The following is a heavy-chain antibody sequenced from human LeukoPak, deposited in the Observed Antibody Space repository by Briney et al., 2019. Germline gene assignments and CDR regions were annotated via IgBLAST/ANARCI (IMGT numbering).Heavy chain of an antibody. J-gene: IGHJ6*02. CDR2: ISSSSSYI. V-gene: IGHV3-21*01. Sequence: PGGSLRLSCAASGFTFSSYSMNWVRQAPGKGLEWVSSISSSSSYIYYADSVKGRFTISRDNAKNSLYLQMNSLRAEDTAVYYCARDLDDSSGFRPVYYYYGMDVWGQGTTVTVSS. D-gene: IGHD3-22*01. CDR1: GFTFSSYS. CDR3: ARDLDDSSGFRPVYYYYGMDV.